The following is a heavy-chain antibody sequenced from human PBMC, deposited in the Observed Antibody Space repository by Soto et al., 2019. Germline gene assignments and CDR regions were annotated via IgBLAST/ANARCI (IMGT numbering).Heavy chain of an antibody. Sequence: SETLSLTCTVSGGSISSYYWSWIRQPPGKGLEWIGYIYYSGSTNYNPSLKGRFTISRDNSKNTLYLQMNSLRAEDTAVYYCAKDGDGYNFDYWGQGTLVTVSS. D-gene: IGHD5-12*01. CDR3: AKDGDGYNFDY. CDR1: GGSISSYY. J-gene: IGHJ4*02. V-gene: IGHV4-59*01. CDR2: IYYSGST.